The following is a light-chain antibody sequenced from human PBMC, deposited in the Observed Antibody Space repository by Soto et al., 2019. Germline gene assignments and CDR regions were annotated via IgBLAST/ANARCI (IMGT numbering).Light chain of an antibody. CDR3: QHYSASPMYT. CDR2: AAS. V-gene: IGKV3-20*01. Sequence: PGESATLSCRASQRVTSTYLAWYQQKPGQAPRLLIYAASSRASGVPDRISGSGSGTDFTLTISNLEPADFAVYYCQHYSASPMYTFGQGTKLEIK. J-gene: IGKJ2*01. CDR1: QRVTSTY.